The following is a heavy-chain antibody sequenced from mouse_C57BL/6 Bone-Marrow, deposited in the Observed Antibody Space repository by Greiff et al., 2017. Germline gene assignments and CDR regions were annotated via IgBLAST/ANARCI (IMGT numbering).Heavy chain of an antibody. CDR3: ARLRYYGSHDY. V-gene: IGHV1-69*01. CDR2: IDPSDSYT. CDR1: GYTFTSYW. J-gene: IGHJ2*01. Sequence: QVQLQQPGAELVMPGASVKLSCKASGYTFTSYWMHWVKQRPGQGLEWIGEIDPSDSYTNYNQKFKGKSTLTVDTSSRTAYMQLSSLTSEDSAVYYCARLRYYGSHDYWGQGTTLTVSS. D-gene: IGHD1-1*01.